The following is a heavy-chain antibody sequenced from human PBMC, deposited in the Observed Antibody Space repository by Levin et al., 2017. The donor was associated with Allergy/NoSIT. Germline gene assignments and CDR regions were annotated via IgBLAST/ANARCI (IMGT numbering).Heavy chain of an antibody. D-gene: IGHD6-19*01. CDR3: ARDLAVAVRFDYYYGMDV. CDR1: GFTFSSYS. CDR2: ISSSSSYI. J-gene: IGHJ6*02. V-gene: IGHV3-21*01. Sequence: GESLKISCAASGFTFSSYSMNWVRQAPGKGLEWVSSISSSSSYIYYADSVKGRFTISRDNAKNSLYLQMNSLRAEDTAVYYCARDLAVAVRFDYYYGMDVWGQGTTVTVSS.